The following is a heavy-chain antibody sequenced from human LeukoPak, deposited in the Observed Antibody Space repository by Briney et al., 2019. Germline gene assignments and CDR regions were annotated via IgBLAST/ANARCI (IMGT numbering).Heavy chain of an antibody. J-gene: IGHJ4*02. V-gene: IGHV4-59*01. Sequence: PSETLSLTCTVSGGSISPYCWIWIRQPPGKGLEWIAYIYDSGSTNYNPSLKSRVTISVDTSKNQFSLKMSSVTTADTAFYYCARARRYTSSAFDYWGQGTLVTVSS. D-gene: IGHD6-13*01. CDR3: ARARRYTSSAFDY. CDR2: IYDSGST. CDR1: GGSISPYC.